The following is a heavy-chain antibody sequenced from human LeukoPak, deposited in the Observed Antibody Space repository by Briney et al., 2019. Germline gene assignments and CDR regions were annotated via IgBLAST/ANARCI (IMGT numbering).Heavy chain of an antibody. CDR3: ARDLDSYFDTSGYYPAADY. CDR1: GFTFSSYW. V-gene: IGHV3-74*01. Sequence: GGSLRLSCAASGFTFSSYWMHWVRQAPGKGLVWVSRINSDASSTSYAASVKGRFTISRDNAKNTLYLQMNSLRAEDTAVYYCARDLDSYFDTSGYYPAADYWGQGTLVTVSS. CDR2: INSDASST. J-gene: IGHJ4*02. D-gene: IGHD3-22*01.